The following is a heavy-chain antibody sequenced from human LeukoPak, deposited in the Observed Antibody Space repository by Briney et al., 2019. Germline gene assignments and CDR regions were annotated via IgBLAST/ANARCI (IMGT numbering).Heavy chain of an antibody. CDR1: GFTFSSYA. D-gene: IGHD3-9*01. CDR3: AKDLVLRYFDWLFNSFDY. J-gene: IGHJ4*02. Sequence: PGGSLRLSCAASGFTFSSYAMSWVRQAPGKGLEWVSAISGSGGSTYYADSVKGRFTISRDNSKNTLYLQMNSLRAEDTAVYYCAKDLVLRYFDWLFNSFDYWGQGTLVTVSS. CDR2: ISGSGGST. V-gene: IGHV3-23*01.